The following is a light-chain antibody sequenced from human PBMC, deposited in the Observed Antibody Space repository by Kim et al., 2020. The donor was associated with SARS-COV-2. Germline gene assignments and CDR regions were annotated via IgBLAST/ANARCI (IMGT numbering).Light chain of an antibody. CDR3: QQRGSWPPAVT. V-gene: IGKV3-11*01. Sequence: PGESATRSCRASHNVGINLAWYQQTPGQSPRLLIYDAAMRAAGIPDRFSGSGSGTDFTLTIGSLAPEDFAIYYCQQRGSWPPAVTFGGGTKVDIK. CDR2: DAA. J-gene: IGKJ4*01. CDR1: HNVGIN.